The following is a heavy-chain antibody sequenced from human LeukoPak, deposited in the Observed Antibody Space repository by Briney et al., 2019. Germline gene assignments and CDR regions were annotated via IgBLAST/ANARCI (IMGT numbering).Heavy chain of an antibody. V-gene: IGHV4-39*01. D-gene: IGHD2-2*01. CDR2: ISYSGNA. CDR3: ARHREDIVVVPFDY. CDR1: GGSISSSDFY. Sequence: SGTLSLTCTVSGGSISSSDFYWGWIRQPPGKGLEWIGSISYSGNAYYNPSLKSRVTISVDKSKNQFSLRLSSVTAADTAVYYCARHREDIVVVPFDYWGQGTLVTVPS. J-gene: IGHJ4*02.